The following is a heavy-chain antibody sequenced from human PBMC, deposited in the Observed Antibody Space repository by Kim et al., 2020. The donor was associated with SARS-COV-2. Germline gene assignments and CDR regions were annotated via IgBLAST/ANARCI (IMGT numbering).Heavy chain of an antibody. CDR3: ARVLGELELLPGRAELHPLNNWFDP. Sequence: GGSLRLSCAASGFTFDDYGMSWVRQAPGKGLEWVSGINWNGGSTGYADSVKGRFTISRDNAKNSLYLQMNSLRAEDTALYHCARVLGELELLPGRAELHPLNNWFDPWGQGTLVTVSS. V-gene: IGHV3-20*01. CDR1: GFTFDDYG. J-gene: IGHJ5*02. CDR2: INWNGGST. D-gene: IGHD3-16*01.